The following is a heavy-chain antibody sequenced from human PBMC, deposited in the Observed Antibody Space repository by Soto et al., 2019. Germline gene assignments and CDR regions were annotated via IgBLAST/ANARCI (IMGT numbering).Heavy chain of an antibody. V-gene: IGHV4-59*01. J-gene: IGHJ4*02. CDR2: IYYSGTA. CDR3: VRGQYYGDCDY. CDR1: GSSISPYY. D-gene: IGHD4-17*01. Sequence: QVQLQESGPGLVKPSETLSLTCSVSGSSISPYYWTWIRQPPGKGLEWIGYIYYSGTADYNPSLRSRVAMSVDTSKNQFSLRLNSVTAADSAMYYCVRGQYYGDCDYWGQGTLVTVSS.